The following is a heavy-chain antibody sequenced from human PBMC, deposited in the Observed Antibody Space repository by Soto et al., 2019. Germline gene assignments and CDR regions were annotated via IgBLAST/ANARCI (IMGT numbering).Heavy chain of an antibody. CDR1: GGSISSGGCY. V-gene: IGHV4-30-4*01. Sequence: PSETLSLSCTVSGGSISSGGCYWSWIPQPPGKGLELIWYIYYSGSTYYNPSLNSRVTISVDTSKNQFSLKLSSVTAADTAVYYCARVPRGYSGDDPHWFDPWGQGTLVTVSS. CDR3: ARVPRGYSGDDPHWFDP. D-gene: IGHD5-12*01. J-gene: IGHJ5*02. CDR2: IYYSGST.